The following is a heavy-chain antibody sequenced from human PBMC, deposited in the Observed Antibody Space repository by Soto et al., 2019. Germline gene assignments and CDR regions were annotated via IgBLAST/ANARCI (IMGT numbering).Heavy chain of an antibody. Sequence: GGALRLFCAASGFTVSSHYMSWVRQAPVEGLEWVSVIYSGGSTYYADSVKGRFTISRDNSKNTLYLQMNSLRAEDTAVYYCATFTVEGFYYYYYGMDVWGQGTTVTVSS. CDR2: IYSGGST. CDR1: GFTVSSHY. J-gene: IGHJ6*02. CDR3: ATFTVEGFYYYYYGMDV. D-gene: IGHD4-17*01. V-gene: IGHV3-66*01.